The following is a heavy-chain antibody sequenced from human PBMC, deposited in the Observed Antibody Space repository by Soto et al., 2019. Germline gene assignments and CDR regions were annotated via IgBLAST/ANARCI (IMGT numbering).Heavy chain of an antibody. V-gene: IGHV3-23*01. CDR1: GFTFSSYA. D-gene: IGHD5-12*01. Sequence: GGSLRLSCAASGFTFSSYAMSWVRQAPGKGLEWVSAISGSGGSTYYADSVKGRFTISRDNSKNTLYLQMNSLRAEDTAVYYCAKDLSGYDFPYYYYGMYVWGQGTTVTVSS. J-gene: IGHJ6*02. CDR3: AKDLSGYDFPYYYYGMYV. CDR2: ISGSGGST.